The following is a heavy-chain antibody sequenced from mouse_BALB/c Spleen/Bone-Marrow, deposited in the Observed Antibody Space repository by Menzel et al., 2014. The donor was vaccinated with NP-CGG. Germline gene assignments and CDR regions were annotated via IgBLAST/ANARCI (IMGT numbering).Heavy chain of an antibody. CDR3: ARLGYYGGFAY. Sequence: EVQLVESGGGLVQPGGSLRLSCAASGFDSSGFWMGWVRRAPGKGLEWIGEINPDSSTINYTPSLKDRFIISRDNAKNTLYLQMSKVRSEDTALYYCARLGYYGGFAYWGQGTLVTVSA. CDR1: GFDSSGFW. J-gene: IGHJ3*01. D-gene: IGHD2-3*01. V-gene: IGHV4-1*02. CDR2: INPDSSTI.